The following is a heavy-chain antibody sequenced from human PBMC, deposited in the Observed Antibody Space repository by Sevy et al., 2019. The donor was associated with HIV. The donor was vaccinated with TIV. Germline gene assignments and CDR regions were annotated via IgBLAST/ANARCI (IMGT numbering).Heavy chain of an antibody. Sequence: GGSLRLSCAASGFTFGDYGMSWVRQPPGKGLEWVSGINWNGGRARYEDSVKGRFTISRDNAKNALYLQMKSLRAEDTAFYYGARMDSGIMGYYFDSWGQGTLVTVSS. V-gene: IGHV3-20*04. D-gene: IGHD5-18*01. CDR2: INWNGGRA. CDR3: ARMDSGIMGYYFDS. CDR1: GFTFGDYG. J-gene: IGHJ4*02.